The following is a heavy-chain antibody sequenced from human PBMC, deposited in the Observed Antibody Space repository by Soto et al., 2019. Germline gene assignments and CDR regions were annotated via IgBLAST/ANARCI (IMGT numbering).Heavy chain of an antibody. V-gene: IGHV4-31*03. CDR3: TRFGYWNYFFDY. Sequence: LSLACTVSGGSISSGGYYWSWIRQHPGKGLEWIGYIYYSGSTYYNPSLKSRVAISVDTSKNQFSLKLNSVTAADTAVYYCTRFGYWNYFFDYWGQGTPVTVSS. J-gene: IGHJ4*02. CDR1: GGSISSGGYY. CDR2: IYYSGST. D-gene: IGHD1-7*01.